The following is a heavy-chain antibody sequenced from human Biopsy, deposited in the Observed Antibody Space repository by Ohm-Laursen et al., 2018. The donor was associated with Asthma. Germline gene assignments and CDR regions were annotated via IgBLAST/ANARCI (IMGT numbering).Heavy chain of an antibody. CDR1: GFMFRSFG. Sequence: SLRLSCAASGFMFRSFGMHWVRQAPGKGLEWVAVISYDGNHKFYEDSVKGRFTISRDNSMSTLYLHMNSLRVEDTAVYYCARGLDYSGRSGFDYWGQGTLVTVSS. D-gene: IGHD3-10*01. J-gene: IGHJ4*02. V-gene: IGHV3-30*03. CDR2: ISYDGNHK. CDR3: ARGLDYSGRSGFDY.